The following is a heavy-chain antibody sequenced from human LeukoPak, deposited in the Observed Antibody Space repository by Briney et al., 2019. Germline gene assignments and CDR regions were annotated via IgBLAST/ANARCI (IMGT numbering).Heavy chain of an antibody. CDR3: AKDIELGRIMITFGGVDY. D-gene: IGHD3-16*01. CDR1: GFTFDDYA. V-gene: IGHV3-9*01. Sequence: GGSLRLSCAASGFTFDDYAMHWVRQAPGKGLEWVSGISWNSGSIGYADSVKGRFAISRDNAKNSLYLQMNSLRAEDTVLYYCAKDIELGRIMITFGGVDYWGQGTLVTVSS. J-gene: IGHJ4*02. CDR2: ISWNSGSI.